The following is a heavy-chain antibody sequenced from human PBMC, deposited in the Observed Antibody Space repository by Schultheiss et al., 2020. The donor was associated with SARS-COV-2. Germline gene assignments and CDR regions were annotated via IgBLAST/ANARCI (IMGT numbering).Heavy chain of an antibody. Sequence: VKVSCKASGYTFTSYGISWVRQAPGQGLEWMGWISAYNGNTNYAQKFQGRVTMTTDTSTSTAFMELRSLRSDDTAVYYCASKYLKAPLYYYYGMDVWGQGTTVTVSS. V-gene: IGHV1-18*01. J-gene: IGHJ6*02. D-gene: IGHD3-10*01. CDR2: ISAYNGNT. CDR1: GYTFTSYG. CDR3: ASKYLKAPLYYYYGMDV.